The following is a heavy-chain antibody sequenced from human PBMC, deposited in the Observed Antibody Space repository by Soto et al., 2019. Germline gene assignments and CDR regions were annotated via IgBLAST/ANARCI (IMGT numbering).Heavy chain of an antibody. CDR3: VSQRTSVLTQAYFDY. CDR1: GCSVSNSNYY. D-gene: IGHD2-8*01. Sequence: PSETLSLPCPVSGCSVSNSNYYWGWIRQSPGKGLEWIGSVYYRGRSYSKSSVKSRVTISVDTSKNQFSLNLNSVTASDTAVYYCVSQRTSVLTQAYFDYWGPGALVTVSS. CDR2: VYYRGRS. J-gene: IGHJ4*02. V-gene: IGHV4-39*01.